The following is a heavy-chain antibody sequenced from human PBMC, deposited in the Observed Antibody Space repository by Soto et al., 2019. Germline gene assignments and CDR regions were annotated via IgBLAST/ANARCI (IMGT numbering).Heavy chain of an antibody. CDR2: ISAYNGNP. V-gene: IGHV1-18*01. D-gene: IGHD2-15*01. J-gene: IGHJ6*02. CDR1: GYTFTSYG. Sequence: ASVKVSCKASGYTFTSYGISWVRQAPGQGLEWMGGISAYNGNPNYAQKLQGRVTMTTDTSTSTAYMELRSLRSDDTAVYYLARFPASYYYYYGMDVWGQGTTVTVSS. CDR3: ARFPASYYYYYGMDV.